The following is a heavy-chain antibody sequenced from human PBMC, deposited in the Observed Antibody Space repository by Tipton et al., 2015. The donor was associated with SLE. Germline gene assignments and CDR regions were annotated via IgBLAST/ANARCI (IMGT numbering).Heavy chain of an antibody. J-gene: IGHJ4*02. Sequence: GSLRLSCAASGFTFSSYAMTWVRQAPGKGLEWVSSISGSGGSTFFADSVKGRFTISRDNSRNTLYLQMNSLRAEDTAIYYCAKVRTIWDYLDYWGQGTLVTVSS. V-gene: IGHV3-23*01. D-gene: IGHD1-7*01. CDR1: GFTFSSYA. CDR2: ISGSGGST. CDR3: AKVRTIWDYLDY.